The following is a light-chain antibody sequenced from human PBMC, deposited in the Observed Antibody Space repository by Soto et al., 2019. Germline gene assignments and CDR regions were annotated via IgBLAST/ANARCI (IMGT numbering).Light chain of an antibody. Sequence: EIVLTQSPGTLSLSPGERVTLSCRASQSVSSNLAWYQQKPGQAPRLLIYGASSRATGIPDRFSGSGSGTDFTLTISRLEPEDFAVYYCQQYGSSRTFGQGTKVE. J-gene: IGKJ1*01. CDR1: QSVSSN. V-gene: IGKV3-20*01. CDR3: QQYGSSRT. CDR2: GAS.